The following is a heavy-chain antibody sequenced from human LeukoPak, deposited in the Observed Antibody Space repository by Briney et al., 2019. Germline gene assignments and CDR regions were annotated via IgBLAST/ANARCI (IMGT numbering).Heavy chain of an antibody. CDR2: ISAYNGNT. V-gene: IGHV1-18*01. CDR3: ARDAFRYYYDSSGYNFDY. CDR1: GYTFTSYG. Sequence: GASVKVSCKASGYTFTSYGISWVRPAPGQGLEWMGWISAYNGNTNYAQKLQGRVTMTTDTSTSTAYMELRSPRSDDTAVYYCARDAFRYYYDSSGYNFDYWGQGTLVTVSS. D-gene: IGHD3-22*01. J-gene: IGHJ4*02.